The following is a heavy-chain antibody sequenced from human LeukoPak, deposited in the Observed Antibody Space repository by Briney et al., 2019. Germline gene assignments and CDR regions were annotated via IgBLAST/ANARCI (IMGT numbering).Heavy chain of an antibody. CDR1: GFTFSDYY. CDR3: ARDLSLRIPGRGAFDI. V-gene: IGHV3-11*04. J-gene: IGHJ3*02. D-gene: IGHD5-12*01. Sequence: GGSLRLSCAASGFTFSDYYMSWIRQAPGKGLEWVSYISSSGSTIYYADSVKGRFTISRDSAKNSLYLQMNSLRAEDTAVYYCARDLSLRIPGRGAFDIWGQGTMVTVSS. CDR2: ISSSGSTI.